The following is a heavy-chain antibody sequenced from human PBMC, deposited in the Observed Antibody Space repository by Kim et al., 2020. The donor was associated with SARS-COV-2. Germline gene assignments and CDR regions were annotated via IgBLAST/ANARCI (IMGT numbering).Heavy chain of an antibody. CDR2: IQSGGRS. CDR3: ARKKVPASYGAFDI. J-gene: IGHJ3*02. V-gene: IGHV4-4*07. Sequence: SETLSLTCTVSGDSISSSRWSWIRQTAGKGLEWIGRIQSGGRSDYNPSLKSRVTVSLDMSKSQFSLKLTSVTAADTAGYYFARKKVPASYGAFDIWGQGT. D-gene: IGHD2-2*01. CDR1: GDSISSSR.